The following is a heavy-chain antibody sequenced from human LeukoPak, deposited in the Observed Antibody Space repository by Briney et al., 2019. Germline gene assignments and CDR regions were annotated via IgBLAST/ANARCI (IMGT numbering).Heavy chain of an antibody. CDR1: GFTFSSYA. CDR2: ISGSGGST. Sequence: GGSLRLSCAASGFTFSSYAMSWVRQAPGKGLEWVSAISGSGGSTYYADSVKGRFTISRDNSKNTLYLQMNSLRAEDTAVYYCAKDQGPFGTTVTTWRCQYYFDYWGQGTLVTVSS. V-gene: IGHV3-23*01. J-gene: IGHJ4*02. CDR3: AKDQGPFGTTVTTWRCQYYFDY. D-gene: IGHD4-17*01.